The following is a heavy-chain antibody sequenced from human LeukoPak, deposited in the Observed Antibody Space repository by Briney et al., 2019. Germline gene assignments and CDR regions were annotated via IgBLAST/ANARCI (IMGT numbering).Heavy chain of an antibody. D-gene: IGHD2/OR15-2a*01. CDR2: IWSDGNNK. V-gene: IGHV3-33*01. CDR3: ARESNTVSDY. Sequence: GGSLRLSCAASGFTFSSWVMHWARQAPGKGPEWVAAIWSDGNNKYYADSVKGRFTISRDNSKNTLYLQINSLRAEDTAVYYCARESNTVSDYWGQGTLVTVSS. CDR1: GFTFSSWV. J-gene: IGHJ4*02.